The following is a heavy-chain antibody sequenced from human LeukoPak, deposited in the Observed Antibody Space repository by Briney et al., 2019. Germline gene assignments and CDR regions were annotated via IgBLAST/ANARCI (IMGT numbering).Heavy chain of an antibody. V-gene: IGHV3-30*04. Sequence: GRSLRLSCAASGFTFSSYAMHWVRQAPGKGLEWVAVISYDGSNKYYADSVKGRFTISRDNSKNTLYLQMNSLRAEDTAVYYCTRGPIHLWLYDGMDVWGQGTTVIVSS. CDR1: GFTFSSYA. CDR2: ISYDGSNK. CDR3: TRGPIHLWLYDGMDV. J-gene: IGHJ6*02. D-gene: IGHD5-18*01.